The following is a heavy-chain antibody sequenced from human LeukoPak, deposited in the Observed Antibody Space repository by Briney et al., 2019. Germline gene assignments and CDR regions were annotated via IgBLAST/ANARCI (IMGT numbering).Heavy chain of an antibody. CDR3: ARNTHDFWSGPTFDY. Sequence: GRSLRLSCAASGFTLDDYGMSWVRQAPGKGLEWVSGINWNGGSTGYADSVKGRFTISRDNAKNSLYLQMNSLRAEDTALYYCARNTHDFWSGPTFDYWGQGTLVTVSS. CDR2: INWNGGST. V-gene: IGHV3-20*04. CDR1: GFTLDDYG. J-gene: IGHJ4*02. D-gene: IGHD3-3*01.